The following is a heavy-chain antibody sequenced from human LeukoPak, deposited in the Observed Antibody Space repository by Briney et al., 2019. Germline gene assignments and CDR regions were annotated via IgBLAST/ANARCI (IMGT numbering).Heavy chain of an antibody. CDR1: GFTFSSYS. D-gene: IGHD1-26*01. V-gene: IGHV3-23*01. CDR2: ISGTGDST. J-gene: IGHJ3*01. Sequence: GGSLRLSCAASGFTFSSYSMNWVRQAPGKGLEWVSAISGTGDSTYYADSVKGRFTISRDNSKNTLHLQMNSLRAEDSAVYYCAKEGWETWGQGTMVTVSS. CDR3: AKEGWET.